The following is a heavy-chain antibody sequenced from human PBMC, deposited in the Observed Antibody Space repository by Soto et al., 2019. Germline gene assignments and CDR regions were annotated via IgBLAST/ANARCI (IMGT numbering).Heavy chain of an antibody. D-gene: IGHD1-26*01. V-gene: IGHV1-69*01. J-gene: IGHJ2*01. CDR2: IIPIFGTA. CDR1: GGTFSSYA. CDR3: ARVVGSYLRYWYFDL. Sequence: QVQLVQSGAEVKKPGSSVKVSCKASGGTFSSYAISWVRQAPGQGLEWMGGIIPIFGTANYAQKFQGRVTTTADEATSTAYMELSSLRSVDTAVYYCARVVGSYLRYWYFDLWGRGIVGTVSS.